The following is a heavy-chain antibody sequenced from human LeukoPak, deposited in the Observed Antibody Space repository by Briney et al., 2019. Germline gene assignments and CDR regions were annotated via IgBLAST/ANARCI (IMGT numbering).Heavy chain of an antibody. D-gene: IGHD2/OR15-2a*01. CDR1: GFTVSTGH. J-gene: IGHJ3*01. CDR3: ATSNRATYDGLDL. CDR2: IYRGGNT. Sequence: PGGSLRLSCAGFGFTVSTGHVHWVRQAPGQGLEWVATIYRGGNTYHADSVKGRLTVSRDNLNNSVYLQMNSLRAEDTAVYLCATSNRATYDGLDLWGQGTKVTVSS. V-gene: IGHV3-53*01.